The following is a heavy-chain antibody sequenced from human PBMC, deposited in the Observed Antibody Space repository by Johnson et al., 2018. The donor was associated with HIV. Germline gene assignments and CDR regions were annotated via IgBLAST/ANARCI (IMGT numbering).Heavy chain of an antibody. CDR1: GFTFSSYA. D-gene: IGHD4-17*01. CDR2: ISDSGGGT. V-gene: IGHV3-23*04. Sequence: VQLVESGGGLVQPGGSLRLSCAASGFTFSSYAMSWVRQAPGKGLEWVSGISDSGGGTYYAESVKGRFTISRDNSKSTVYLQMNSLRVEDTAVYYCAKGDYADYVCGIDAFDIWGQGTMVTVSS. J-gene: IGHJ3*02. CDR3: AKGDYADYVCGIDAFDI.